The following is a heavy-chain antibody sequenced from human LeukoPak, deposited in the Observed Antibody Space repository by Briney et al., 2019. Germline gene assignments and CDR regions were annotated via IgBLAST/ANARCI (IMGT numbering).Heavy chain of an antibody. V-gene: IGHV3-49*04. Sequence: GGSLRLSCAASGFTFSSYWMSWVRQAPGKGLEWVGFIRSKVYGGTTEHAASVKGRFSISGDASKSIAYPQMNSLKTEDTAVYYCTRGNRGYSGYDLYWGQGTLVTVSS. CDR1: GFTFSSYW. CDR2: IRSKVYGGTT. D-gene: IGHD5-12*01. CDR3: TRGNRGYSGYDLY. J-gene: IGHJ4*02.